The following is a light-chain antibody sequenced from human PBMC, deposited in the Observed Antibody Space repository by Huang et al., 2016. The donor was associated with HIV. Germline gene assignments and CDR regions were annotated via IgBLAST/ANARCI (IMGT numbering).Light chain of an antibody. CDR3: QQRGNWPYT. V-gene: IGKV3-11*01. CDR2: DTS. J-gene: IGKJ2*01. Sequence: EIVLTQSPATLSLSPGDRATLSCRASQSVSTYLAWYQQKPGQAPRLLIYDTSNRATGIPARFGGSVSGTDFTLTISSLEPEDFAVYFCQQRGNWPYTFGQGTKVEIK. CDR1: QSVSTY.